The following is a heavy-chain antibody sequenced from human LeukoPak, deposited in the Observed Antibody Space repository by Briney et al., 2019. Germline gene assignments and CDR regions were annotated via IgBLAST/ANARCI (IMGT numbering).Heavy chain of an antibody. CDR3: AKASAMIVVVSKHFDY. CDR2: ISGSGGST. D-gene: IGHD3-22*01. Sequence: GGSLRLSCAASGFTFSSYAMSWVRQAPGKGLEWVPAISGSGGSTYYADSVKGRFTISRDNSKNTLYLQMNSLRAEDTAVYYCAKASAMIVVVSKHFDYWGQGTLVTVSS. J-gene: IGHJ4*02. V-gene: IGHV3-23*01. CDR1: GFTFSSYA.